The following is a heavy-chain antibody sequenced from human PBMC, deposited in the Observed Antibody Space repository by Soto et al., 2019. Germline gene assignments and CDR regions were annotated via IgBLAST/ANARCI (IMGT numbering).Heavy chain of an antibody. J-gene: IGHJ4*02. CDR2: IWYDGSNK. Sequence: PGGSLRLSCAASGFTFSSYAMSWVRQAPGKGLEWVAVIWYDGSNKYYADSVKGRFTISRDNSKNTLYLQMNSLRAEDTAVYYCARDSSHIVVASGLDYWGQGTLVTVSS. CDR3: ARDSSHIVVASGLDY. CDR1: GFTFSSYA. D-gene: IGHD2-21*01. V-gene: IGHV3-33*08.